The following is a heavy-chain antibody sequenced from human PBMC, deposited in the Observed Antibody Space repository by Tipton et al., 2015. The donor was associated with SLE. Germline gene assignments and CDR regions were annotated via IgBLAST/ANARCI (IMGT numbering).Heavy chain of an antibody. CDR1: GDTFSSYA. CDR3: ARGDYYGSANYYPFDS. J-gene: IGHJ4*02. Sequence: QLVQSGAEVKKPGSSVKVSCKASGDTFSSYAISWVRQAPGQGLEWMGGIIPILGTANYAQKFQGRVTITADESTSTAYMEVSSLRSEDTAVYYCARGDYYGSANYYPFDSWGQGTRITVSS. V-gene: IGHV1-69*01. CDR2: IIPILGTA. D-gene: IGHD3-10*01.